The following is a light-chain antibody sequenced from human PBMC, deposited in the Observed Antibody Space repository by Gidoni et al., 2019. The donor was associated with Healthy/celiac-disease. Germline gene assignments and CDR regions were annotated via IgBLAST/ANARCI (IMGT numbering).Light chain of an antibody. CDR1: QSVSSSY. CDR2: GAS. Sequence: EIVLTSPPGTLSLSPGERATLSCRASQSVSSSYLAWYQQKPGQAPRLLIYGASSRATGIPDRFSGSASGTDFTLTISRLEPEDFAVYYCQQYGSSPRITFGQXTRLEIK. J-gene: IGKJ5*01. V-gene: IGKV3-20*01. CDR3: QQYGSSPRIT.